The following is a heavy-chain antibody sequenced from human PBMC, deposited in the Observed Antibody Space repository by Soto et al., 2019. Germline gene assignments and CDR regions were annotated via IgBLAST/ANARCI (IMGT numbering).Heavy chain of an antibody. Sequence: ASVKVSCKASGGTFSSYAISWVRQAPGQGLECMGGIIPILGIANYAQKFQGRVTITADKSTSTAYMELSSLRSEDTAVYYCARDSGSYGYQDVWGQGTTVTVSS. CDR2: IIPILGIA. D-gene: IGHD5-18*01. J-gene: IGHJ6*02. CDR3: ARDSGSYGYQDV. V-gene: IGHV1-69*10. CDR1: GGTFSSYA.